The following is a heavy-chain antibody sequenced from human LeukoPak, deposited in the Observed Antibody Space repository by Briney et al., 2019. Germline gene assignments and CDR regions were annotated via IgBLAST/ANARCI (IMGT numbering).Heavy chain of an antibody. J-gene: IGHJ4*02. D-gene: IGHD2-8*01. V-gene: IGHV7-4-1*02. CDR1: GYTFTSYA. Sequence: ASVKVSCKASGYTFTSYAMNWVRQAPGQGLEWMGWINTNTENPAYAQGFTGRFVFSLDTSVSTAYLQINSLKAEDTAIYYYATMGYCTRATFGGAFDFWGQGTLVTVSS. CDR2: INTNTENP. CDR3: ATMGYCTRATFGGAFDF.